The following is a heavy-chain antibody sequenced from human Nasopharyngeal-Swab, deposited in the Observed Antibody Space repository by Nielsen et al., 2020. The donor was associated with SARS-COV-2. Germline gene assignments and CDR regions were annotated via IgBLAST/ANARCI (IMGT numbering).Heavy chain of an antibody. D-gene: IGHD1-26*01. CDR2: IYPGDSNT. V-gene: IGHV5-51*01. J-gene: IGHJ6*02. CDR1: GSSFTTYW. Sequence: GGSLRLSCTGSGSSFTTYWIGWVRQMPGKCLEWMGIIYPGDSNTRYSPSFQGQVTISVDKYSSTAYLQWSSLKASDTAIYYCARPMRPMGHYYFGMDVWGQGTTVTVSS. CDR3: ARPMRPMGHYYFGMDV.